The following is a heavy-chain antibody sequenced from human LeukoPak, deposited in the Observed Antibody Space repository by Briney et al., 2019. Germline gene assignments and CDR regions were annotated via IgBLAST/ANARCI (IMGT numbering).Heavy chain of an antibody. D-gene: IGHD1-26*01. J-gene: IGHJ6*03. Sequence: GGSLRLSCEGSGFTFDDYGISWVRHVPGKGLQWVSGINWNGAATGHGDSVKGRFTVSRDNAKNSLYLQLNSLRAEDTAVYYCARDPYSGSYSDYYYYYMDVWGKGTTVTVSS. CDR1: GFTFDDYG. CDR2: INWNGAAT. V-gene: IGHV3-20*04. CDR3: ARDPYSGSYSDYYYYYMDV.